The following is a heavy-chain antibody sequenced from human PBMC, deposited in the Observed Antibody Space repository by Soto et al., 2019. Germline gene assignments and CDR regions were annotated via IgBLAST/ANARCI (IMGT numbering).Heavy chain of an antibody. D-gene: IGHD6-6*01. V-gene: IGHV3-23*01. J-gene: IGHJ5*02. CDR2: ISGSGGST. CDR3: AKEYSSSSGWFDP. CDR1: GFTFSIYA. Sequence: GGSLRLSCAASGFTFSIYAMSWVRQAPGKGLEWVSGISGSGGSTYYADSVKGRFTISRDNSKNTLYLQMNSLRADDTAVYYCAKEYSSSSGWFDPWGQGILVTVSS.